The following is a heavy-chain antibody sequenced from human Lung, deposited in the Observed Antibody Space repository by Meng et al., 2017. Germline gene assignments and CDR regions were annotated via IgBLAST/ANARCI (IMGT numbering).Heavy chain of an antibody. J-gene: IGHJ4*02. V-gene: IGHV4-34*01. Sequence: SETLSLTCAVYGGSFSGYYWSWIRQPPGKGLEWIGEINHSGSTNYNPSLKSRVTISVDTSKNQFSLKLSSVTAADTAVYYCASYPPREYYFDYWGQGTLVT. CDR1: GGSFSGYY. CDR2: INHSGST. CDR3: ASYPPREYYFDY.